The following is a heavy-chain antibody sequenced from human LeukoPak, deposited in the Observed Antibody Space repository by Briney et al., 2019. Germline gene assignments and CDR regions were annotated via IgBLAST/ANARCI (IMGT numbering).Heavy chain of an antibody. CDR3: ARLQKVLRYFDWLPTTFNWFDP. Sequence: ASVKVSCKASGGTFSSYAISWVRQATGQGLEWMGWMNPNSGNTGYAQKFQGRVTMTRNTSISTAYMELSSLRSEDTAVYYCARLQKVLRYFDWLPTTFNWFDPWGQGTLVTVSS. D-gene: IGHD3-9*01. J-gene: IGHJ5*02. CDR2: MNPNSGNT. CDR1: GGTFSSYA. V-gene: IGHV1-8*02.